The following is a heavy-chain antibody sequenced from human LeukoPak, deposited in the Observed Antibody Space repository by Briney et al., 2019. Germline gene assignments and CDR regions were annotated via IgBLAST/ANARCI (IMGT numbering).Heavy chain of an antibody. CDR1: GYTFTSYD. D-gene: IGHD4-23*01. J-gene: IGHJ4*02. CDR3: ARRGGTTVVTNY. V-gene: IGHV1-2*02. CDR2: INPNSGGT. Sequence: ASVKVSCKASGYTFTSYDINWVRQAPGQGLEWMGWINPNSGGTNYAQKFQGRVTMTRDTSISTAYMELSRLRSDDTAVYHCARRGGTTVVTNYWGQGTLVTVSS.